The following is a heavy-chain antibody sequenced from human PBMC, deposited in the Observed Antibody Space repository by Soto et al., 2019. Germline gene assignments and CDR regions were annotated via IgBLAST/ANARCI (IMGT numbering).Heavy chain of an antibody. J-gene: IGHJ4*02. CDR2: IYYSGTT. CDR3: ARGMYSSTSGPSDY. V-gene: IGHV4-59*11. Sequence: SESLSLTCTVSGGSISSHYWSWIRQPPGKGLEWLGYIYYSGTTNYNPSLKSRVTISVDTSKNQFSLKLSSVTAADTAVYYCARGMYSSTSGPSDYWGQGTLVTVSS. D-gene: IGHD6-6*01. CDR1: GGSISSHY.